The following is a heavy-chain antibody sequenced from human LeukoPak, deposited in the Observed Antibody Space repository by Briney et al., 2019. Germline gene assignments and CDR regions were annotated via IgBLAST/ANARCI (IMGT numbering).Heavy chain of an antibody. CDR3: ARKGHDYSDTSGYSH. CDR2: IYWDDNR. CDR1: GFSLSTSGVG. D-gene: IGHD3-22*01. Sequence: SGPTLVNPTQTLTLTCTFSGFSLSTSGVGVAWIRQPPGKALEWLALIYWDDNRRYSPSLKSRLTITKDTSKNQVVLTMTNMDPVDTGTYYCARKGHDYSDTSGYSHWGQGTLVTVSS. J-gene: IGHJ4*02. V-gene: IGHV2-5*02.